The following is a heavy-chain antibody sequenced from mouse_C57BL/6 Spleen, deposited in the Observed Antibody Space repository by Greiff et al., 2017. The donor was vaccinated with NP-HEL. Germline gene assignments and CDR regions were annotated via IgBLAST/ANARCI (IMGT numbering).Heavy chain of an antibody. CDR2: IDPSDSYT. J-gene: IGHJ2*01. V-gene: IGHV1-69*01. CDR3: ASGRNWDFDY. Sequence: QVQLQQPGAELVMPGASVKLSCKASGYTFTSYWMHWVKQRPGQGLEWIGEIDPSDSYTNYNQKFKGKSTLTVDKSSSTAYMQLSSLTSEDSAVYYCASGRNWDFDYWGQGTTLTVSS. CDR1: GYTFTSYW. D-gene: IGHD4-1*01.